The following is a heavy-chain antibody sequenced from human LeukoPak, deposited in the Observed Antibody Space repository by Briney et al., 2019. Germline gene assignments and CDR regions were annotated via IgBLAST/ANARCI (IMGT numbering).Heavy chain of an antibody. D-gene: IGHD2-2*01. CDR3: ASTSPAATLYYGIDV. V-gene: IGHV4-4*07. CDR2: IYTSGST. J-gene: IGHJ6*02. Sequence: SETLSLTCTVSGGSISSYYWSWIRQPAGKGLEWIGRIYTSGSTNYNPSPKSRVTMSVDTSKNQFSLKLSSVTAADTAVYYCASTSPAATLYYGIDVWGQGTTVTVSS. CDR1: GGSISSYY.